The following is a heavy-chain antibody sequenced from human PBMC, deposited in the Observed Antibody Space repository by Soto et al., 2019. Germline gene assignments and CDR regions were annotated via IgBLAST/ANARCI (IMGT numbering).Heavy chain of an antibody. Sequence: VGSLKISCKGSGYIFTNYGIGWVGQMPGKGLEWMGIIYPGDSDTRYSPSFQGQVTISADKSISTAYLQWSSLKASDTAMYYCASLANIFDFANWGHGTLVTVSS. J-gene: IGHJ4*01. CDR3: ASLANIFDFAN. V-gene: IGHV5-51*01. CDR1: GYIFTNYG. D-gene: IGHD2-21*01. CDR2: IYPGDSDT.